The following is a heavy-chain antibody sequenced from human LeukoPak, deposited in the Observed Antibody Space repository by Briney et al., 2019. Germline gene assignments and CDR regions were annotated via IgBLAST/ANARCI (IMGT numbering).Heavy chain of an antibody. D-gene: IGHD6-13*01. CDR3: AKARIAAAGTGAFDV. CDR1: GFTISSYG. J-gene: IGHJ3*01. CDR2: FSATGGSA. V-gene: IGHV3-23*01. Sequence: QRGGSLRLSCAASGFTISSYGMTWVRLAPGKGLEWVSAFSATGGSAQYAESVKGRFTISRDNSKNSLYLQMNSLRDEDTAVYYCAKARIAAAGTGAFDVWGQGTMVTVSS.